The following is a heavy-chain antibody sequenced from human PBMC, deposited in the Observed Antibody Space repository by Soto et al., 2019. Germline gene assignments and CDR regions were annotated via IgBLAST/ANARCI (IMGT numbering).Heavy chain of an antibody. CDR2: IIPIFGTA. V-gene: IGHV1-69*12. D-gene: IGHD3-3*01. Sequence: VQLVQSGAEVKKPGSSVKVSCKASGGTFSSYAISWVRQAPGQGLEWMGGIIPIFGTANYAQKFQGRVTITADESPSTAYMELSSMRSEDPAVYYCAGDRVTIFGVVNYGMDVWGQGTTVTVSS. CDR1: GGTFSSYA. J-gene: IGHJ6*02. CDR3: AGDRVTIFGVVNYGMDV.